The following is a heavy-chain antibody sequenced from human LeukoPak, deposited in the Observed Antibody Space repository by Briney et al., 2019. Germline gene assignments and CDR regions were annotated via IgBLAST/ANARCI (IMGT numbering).Heavy chain of an antibody. CDR2: ISYNGST. CDR1: GDSINSYY. V-gene: IGHV4-59*13. Sequence: KTSETLSLTCTLSGDSINSYYYNWIRQLPGRGLEWIGYISYNGSTEYDPSLKTRVAISVDTSKNQFSLKLSSVTAADTAVYYCARSEIWFGEFTYLDYWGQGTLVTVSS. D-gene: IGHD3-10*01. J-gene: IGHJ4*02. CDR3: ARSEIWFGEFTYLDY.